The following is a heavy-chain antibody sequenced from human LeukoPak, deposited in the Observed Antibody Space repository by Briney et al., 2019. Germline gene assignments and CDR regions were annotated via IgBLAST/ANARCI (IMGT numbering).Heavy chain of an antibody. CDR3: AKRGVVIRVFLVGFHKEAYYFDS. CDR2: LSGSGGGT. V-gene: IGHV3-23*01. Sequence: GGSLRLSCAVSGITLSNYGMSWVRQAPGKGLEWVAGLSGSGGGTNYADSVQGRFTIPRDNPKNTLYLQMNSLRAEDTAVYFCAKRGVVIRVFLVGFHKEAYYFDSWGQGALVTVSS. CDR1: GITLSNYG. J-gene: IGHJ4*02. D-gene: IGHD3-10*01.